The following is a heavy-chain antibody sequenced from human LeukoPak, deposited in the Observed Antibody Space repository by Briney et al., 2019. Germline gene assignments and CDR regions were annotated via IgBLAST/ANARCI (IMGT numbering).Heavy chain of an antibody. V-gene: IGHV4-34*01. CDR2: INHSGST. J-gene: IGHJ4*02. CDR1: GESFSAYY. CDR3: TRLSDYGSGSSAKYFDY. D-gene: IGHD3-10*01. Sequence: PSENLSLNCAVYGESFSAYYWSWIRPPPGKGLEWIGEINHSGSTNYNPSLKSRATIAVDTTKNQSSQKLTSVTAADTALYYCTRLSDYGSGSSAKYFDYWGQGTLVTVSS.